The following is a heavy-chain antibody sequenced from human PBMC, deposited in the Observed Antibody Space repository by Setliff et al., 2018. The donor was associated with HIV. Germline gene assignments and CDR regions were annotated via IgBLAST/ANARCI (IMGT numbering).Heavy chain of an antibody. V-gene: IGHV5-51*01. Sequence: GESLKISCEASGYSFTSYWIGWVRQMPGKGLEWVGIISPGDSDTRYSPSFQGQVTISADKSISTAYLQWTSLKTSDTAIYYCARAGNYYRSRGYSDDAFDIWGQGTMVTVSS. D-gene: IGHD3-22*01. CDR3: ARAGNYYRSRGYSDDAFDI. CDR1: GYSFTSYW. CDR2: ISPGDSDT. J-gene: IGHJ3*02.